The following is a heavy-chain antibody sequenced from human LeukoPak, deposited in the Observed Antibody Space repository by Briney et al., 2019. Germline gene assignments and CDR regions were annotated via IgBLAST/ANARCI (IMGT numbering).Heavy chain of an antibody. V-gene: IGHV1-46*01. CDR1: GYTFTSYG. CDR3: ARGVATKRGGTYYYPYYMDV. D-gene: IGHD2-15*01. Sequence: ASVKVSCKASGYTFTSYGISWVRQAPGQGLEWMGIINPSGGSTSYAQKFQGRVTMTRDMSTSTVYMELSSLRSEDTAVYYCARGVATKRGGTYYYPYYMDVWGKGTTVTVSS. CDR2: INPSGGST. J-gene: IGHJ6*03.